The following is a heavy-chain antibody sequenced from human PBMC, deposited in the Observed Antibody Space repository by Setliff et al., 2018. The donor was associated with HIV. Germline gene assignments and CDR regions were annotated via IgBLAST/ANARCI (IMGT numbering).Heavy chain of an antibody. Sequence: SVKVSCKVSGGSFSSFAISWVRQAPGNGLEWMGGIIPMFGTTNYEQKLQGRVTLSADESTSTAYMQLSSLTSEDTAVYYCARGRWLQSFDYWGQGTLVTVSS. D-gene: IGHD4-4*01. J-gene: IGHJ4*02. V-gene: IGHV1-69*13. CDR2: IIPMFGTT. CDR1: GGSFSSFA. CDR3: ARGRWLQSFDY.